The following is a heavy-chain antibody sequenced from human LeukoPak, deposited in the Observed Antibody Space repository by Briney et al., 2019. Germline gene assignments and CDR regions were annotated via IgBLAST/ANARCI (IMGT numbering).Heavy chain of an antibody. Sequence: GSLRPSCAVSGFTFSSYSMNWVCQAPGKGLEWVSYIRSSSRTVYYADSVQGRFTISRDNATNSPYLQMSSLRADETAVYYCARDGSGRVPEMSAPDYWGQGTLVTVSS. CDR2: IRSSSRTV. CDR3: ARDGSGRVPEMSAPDY. CDR1: GFTFSSYS. V-gene: IGHV3-48*01. D-gene: IGHD3-10*01. J-gene: IGHJ4*02.